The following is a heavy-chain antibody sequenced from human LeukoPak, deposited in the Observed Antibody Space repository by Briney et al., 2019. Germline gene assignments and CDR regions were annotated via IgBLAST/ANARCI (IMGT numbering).Heavy chain of an antibody. V-gene: IGHV4-59*01. D-gene: IGHD1-1*01. J-gene: IGHJ4*02. CDR3: ASASAFNWNDY. CDR2: MYYSGST. CDR1: GGSISGYY. Sequence: SETLSLTCTVSGGSISGYYWSWIRQPPGKGLEWIGYMYYSGSTNYNPSLKSRVTISVDTSKNQYSLKLSSVTAADTAVYYCASASAFNWNDYWGQGTLVTVSS.